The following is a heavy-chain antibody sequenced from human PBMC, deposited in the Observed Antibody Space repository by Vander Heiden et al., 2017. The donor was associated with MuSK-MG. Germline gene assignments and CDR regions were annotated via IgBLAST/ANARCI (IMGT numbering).Heavy chain of an antibody. D-gene: IGHD3-9*01. CDR1: GYTFTGYY. CDR3: AREDYDILTGYYSVYYLDY. CDR2: INPNSGGT. V-gene: IGHV1-2*02. Sequence: QVQLVQSGAEVKKPGASVKVSCKASGYTFTGYYMHWVRQAPGQGLEGMGWINPNSGGTNYSQKFQGRVTMTRDTSISTAYMELSRLRSHHTAVYYCAREDYDILTGYYSVYYLDYWGQGTRVTVYS. J-gene: IGHJ4*02.